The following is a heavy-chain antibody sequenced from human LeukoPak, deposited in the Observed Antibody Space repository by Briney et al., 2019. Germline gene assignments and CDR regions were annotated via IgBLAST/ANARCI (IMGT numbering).Heavy chain of an antibody. CDR3: GIEEQPSSNIDY. CDR1: GYTFTSYA. V-gene: IGHV1-69*05. J-gene: IGHJ4*02. D-gene: IGHD6-6*01. CDR2: IIPIFGTA. Sequence: GASVKVSCKASGYTFTSYAMNWVRQAPGQGLEWMGGIIPIFGTANYAQKFQGRVTITTDESTSTAYMELSSLRSEDTAVYYCGIEEQPSSNIDYWGQGTLVTVSS.